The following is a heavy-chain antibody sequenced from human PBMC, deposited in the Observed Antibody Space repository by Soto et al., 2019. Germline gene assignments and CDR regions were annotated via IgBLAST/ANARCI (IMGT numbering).Heavy chain of an antibody. CDR1: GCSFTSYA. CDR2: INAGNGNT. J-gene: IGHJ6*02. CDR3: ARGVENIVVVLDVFGYYGMDV. Sequence: GASVKVSCKASGCSFTSYAIYWVRQAPGQRLEWMGWINAGNGNTKYSQKLQGRVTFTGDTSASTAHMELSSLRSEDTAVYFCARGVENIVVVLDVFGYYGMDVWGQGTTVTVSS. D-gene: IGHD2-2*01. V-gene: IGHV1-3*01.